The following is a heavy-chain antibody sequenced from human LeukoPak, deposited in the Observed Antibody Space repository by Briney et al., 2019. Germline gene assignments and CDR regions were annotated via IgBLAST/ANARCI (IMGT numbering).Heavy chain of an antibody. CDR1: GFTFSSYA. J-gene: IGHJ4*02. V-gene: IGHV3-23*01. D-gene: IGHD3-22*01. CDR3: AKDRYYDDSSGATFDY. Sequence: GGSLRLSCAASGFTFSSYAMSWVRQAPGKGLEWVSAISGSGGSTYYADSVKGRFTISRDNSKNTLYLQMNSLRAEDTAVYYCAKDRYYDDSSGATFDYWGQGTLVTVSS. CDR2: ISGSGGST.